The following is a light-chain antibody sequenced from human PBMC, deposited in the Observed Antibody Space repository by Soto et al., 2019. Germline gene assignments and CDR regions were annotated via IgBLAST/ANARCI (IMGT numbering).Light chain of an antibody. V-gene: IGKV3-11*01. J-gene: IGKJ5*01. CDR3: QQRRSWPPIT. CDR2: DAS. Sequence: EIVLTQSPATLSLSPGERATLSCRASQSVSSYLAWYQHKPGQAPRLLIYDASTRPTGIPARFSGSGSETDFTLTISSLEPEDFAVYYCQQRRSWPPITFGQVTRLDI. CDR1: QSVSSY.